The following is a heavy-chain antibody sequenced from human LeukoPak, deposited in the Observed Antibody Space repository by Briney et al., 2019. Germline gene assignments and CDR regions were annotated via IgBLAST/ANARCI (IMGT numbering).Heavy chain of an antibody. CDR1: GFTFSSYA. CDR3: ASPLVAPYYYYGMDV. J-gene: IGHJ6*02. Sequence: GGSLRLSCAASGFTFSSYAMSWVRQAPGKGLEWVSAISGSGGSTYYADSVKGRFTISRDISENTLYLQMNSLRAEDTAVYYCASPLVAPYYYYGMDVWGQGTTVTVSS. D-gene: IGHD5-12*01. V-gene: IGHV3-23*01. CDR2: ISGSGGST.